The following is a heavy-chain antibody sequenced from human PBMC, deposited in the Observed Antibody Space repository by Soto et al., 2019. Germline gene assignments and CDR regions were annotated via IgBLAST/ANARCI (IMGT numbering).Heavy chain of an antibody. J-gene: IGHJ6*02. V-gene: IGHV3-23*01. D-gene: IGHD1-26*01. CDR1: GFPLSTSA. Sequence: EVQLLESGGGLVQPGGSLRLSCAASGFPLSTSAMKWVRQAPGKGLEWVSIISGTSDAADYAESVKGRFTSSRDNSKNTLYLQMNSLRAEDTAVYYCGKYSGSYPVYNGMNVWGQGTTVTVSS. CDR3: GKYSGSYPVYNGMNV. CDR2: ISGTSDAA.